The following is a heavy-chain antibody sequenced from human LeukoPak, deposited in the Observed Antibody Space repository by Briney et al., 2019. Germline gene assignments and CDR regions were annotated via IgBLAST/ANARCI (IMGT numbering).Heavy chain of an antibody. D-gene: IGHD4-23*01. J-gene: IGHJ4*02. CDR2: IYYSGST. Sequence: SETLSLTCPVSGGSISRYYWSWIRQPPGKGLEWIGYIYYSGSTNYNPSLKSRVTISVDASKNQFSLNLASVTAADTAVYYCARVSGYGGNSGVWGQGTLVTVSS. CDR3: ARVSGYGGNSGV. CDR1: GGSISRYY. V-gene: IGHV4-59*01.